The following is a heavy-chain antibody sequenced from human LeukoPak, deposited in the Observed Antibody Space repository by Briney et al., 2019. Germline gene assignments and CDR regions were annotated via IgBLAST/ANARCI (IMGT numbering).Heavy chain of an antibody. J-gene: IGHJ2*01. D-gene: IGHD1-7*01. CDR3: ARGGNNWNYYWYFDL. Sequence: ASVKVSCKTSGYTFTGYYLHWVRQAPGQGLEWMGWISVYNGNTKYAPKFQGRVTMTTDTSTNTAHMDLRSLGSDDTAVYYCARGGNNWNYYWYFDLWGRGTLVTVSS. CDR1: GYTFTGYY. V-gene: IGHV1-18*04. CDR2: ISVYNGNT.